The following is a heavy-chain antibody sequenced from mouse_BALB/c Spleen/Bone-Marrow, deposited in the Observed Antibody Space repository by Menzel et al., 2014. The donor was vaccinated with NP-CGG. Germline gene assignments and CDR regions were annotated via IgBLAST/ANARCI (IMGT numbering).Heavy chain of an antibody. CDR1: GYTFSNYW. CDR3: ARVIYWYFDV. Sequence: QVQLQQSGAELVKPGASVKISCMATGYTFSNYWIEWIKQRPGHGLEWIGEILPGSGSTDYNENFKGKATFTAGTSSNTAYMQLSSLTSADSAVYYCARVIYWYFDVWGAGTTVTISS. J-gene: IGHJ1*01. CDR2: ILPGSGST. V-gene: IGHV1-9*01.